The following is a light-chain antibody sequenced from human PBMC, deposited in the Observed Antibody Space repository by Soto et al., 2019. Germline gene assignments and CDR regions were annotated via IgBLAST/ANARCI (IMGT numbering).Light chain of an antibody. CDR2: DAS. Sequence: IVMTQSPATLSVSPGERVTLSCTTSQSVRTHVAWYQQKPGQAPRLLIYDASNRATGIPARFSGSGSGTDFTLTISSLEPEDFAVYYCQQRSNWPALTFGGGTKVDIK. CDR3: QQRSNWPALT. J-gene: IGKJ4*01. V-gene: IGKV3-11*01. CDR1: QSVRTH.